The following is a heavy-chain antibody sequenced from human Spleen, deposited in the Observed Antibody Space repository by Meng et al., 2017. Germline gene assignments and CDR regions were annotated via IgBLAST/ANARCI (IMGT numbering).Heavy chain of an antibody. CDR2: ISYDGSNK. CDR3: ARDEGIEEMATMVGYFDY. D-gene: IGHD5-24*01. J-gene: IGHJ4*02. V-gene: IGHV3-30*01. Sequence: GGSLRLSCAASGFTFSSYAMHWVRQAPGKGLEWVAVISYDGSNKYYADSVKGRFTISRDNSKNTLYLQMNSLRAEDTAVYYCARDEGIEEMATMVGYFDYWGQGTLVTVSS. CDR1: GFTFSSYA.